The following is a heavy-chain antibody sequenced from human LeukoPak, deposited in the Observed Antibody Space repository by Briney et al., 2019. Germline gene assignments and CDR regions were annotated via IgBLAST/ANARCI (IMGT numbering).Heavy chain of an antibody. V-gene: IGHV4-59*01. CDR2: IYYRGST. J-gene: IGHJ4*02. CDR1: GGSISSYY. D-gene: IGHD3-16*01. Sequence: SETLSLTCTVSGGSISSYYWSWIRPPPGKGLEWVGYIYYRGSTNYNPSLKSRVTISVDTSKNQFSLKLSSVTAADTAVYYCARWGLGDFANFDYWGQGTQVTVSS. CDR3: ARWGLGDFANFDY.